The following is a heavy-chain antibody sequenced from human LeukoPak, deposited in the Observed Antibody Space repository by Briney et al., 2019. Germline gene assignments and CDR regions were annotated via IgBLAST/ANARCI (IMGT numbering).Heavy chain of an antibody. Sequence: GGSLRLSCAASGFTVSSNYMSWVRQAPGKGLEWVSVIYSGGSTYYADSVKGRFTVSRDNSKNTLYLQMNSLRAEDTAVYYCARDYLRYYDSSGLDYWGQGTLVTVSS. V-gene: IGHV3-66*01. CDR3: ARDYLRYYDSSGLDY. J-gene: IGHJ4*02. D-gene: IGHD3-22*01. CDR2: IYSGGST. CDR1: GFTVSSNY.